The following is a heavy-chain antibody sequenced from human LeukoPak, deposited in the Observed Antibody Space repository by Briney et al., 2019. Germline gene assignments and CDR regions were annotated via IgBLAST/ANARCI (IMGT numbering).Heavy chain of an antibody. D-gene: IGHD3-10*01. CDR2: LSRNSDYI. V-gene: IGHV3-21*01. CDR3: ARDLSFGAPVAFDI. J-gene: IGHJ3*02. Sequence: GGSLRLSCAASGFSFSVYAMSWVRQAPGKGLEWVSALSRNSDYIYYADSVGGRFTISRDNAKNSLDLQMNSLRADDTAVYFCARDLSFGAPVAFDIWGQGTMVTVSS. CDR1: GFSFSVYA.